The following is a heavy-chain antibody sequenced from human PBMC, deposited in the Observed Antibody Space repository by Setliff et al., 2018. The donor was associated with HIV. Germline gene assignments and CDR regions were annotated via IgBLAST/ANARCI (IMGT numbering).Heavy chain of an antibody. CDR3: ARGVAAAGL. Sequence: SETLSLTCTVSGGSISSGFYYWNWIRQHPGKGLEWIGYIYYSGSTYYNPSLKSRVTISVDTSKNQFSLKLSSVTAADTAVYYCARGVAAAGLWGQGTLVTVSS. V-gene: IGHV4-31*03. D-gene: IGHD6-13*01. J-gene: IGHJ4*02. CDR1: GGSISSGFYY. CDR2: IYYSGST.